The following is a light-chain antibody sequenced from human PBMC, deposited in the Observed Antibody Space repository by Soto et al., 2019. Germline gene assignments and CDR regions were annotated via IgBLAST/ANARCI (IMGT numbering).Light chain of an antibody. CDR1: QSVSSSY. V-gene: IGKV3-20*01. CDR3: QQFGSTFT. J-gene: IGKJ3*01. Sequence: EIVLTQSPGTLSLSPGERATLSCRASQSVSSSYLAWYQHKPGQAPRLLIYGSSTRATVIPDRFSGSGSGTDFTLTISRLEPEDCAVYFFQQFGSTFTFGPGTKVDLK. CDR2: GSS.